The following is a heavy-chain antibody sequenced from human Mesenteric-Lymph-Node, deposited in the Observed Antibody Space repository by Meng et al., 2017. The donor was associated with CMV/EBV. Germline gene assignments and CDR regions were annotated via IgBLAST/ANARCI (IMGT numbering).Heavy chain of an antibody. CDR2: IYGGAGRS. V-gene: IGHV3-23*03. J-gene: IGHJ4*02. CDR3: ARGYYGSGSYPVDY. Sequence: GESLKISCAASGFTFSSYAMTWVRQAPGKGLEWVSTIYGGAGRSYYADSVKGRFTISRDNSEDTLYLQMTSLRAEDTAVYYCARGYYGSGSYPVDYWGQGTLVTVSS. D-gene: IGHD3-10*01. CDR1: GFTFSSYA.